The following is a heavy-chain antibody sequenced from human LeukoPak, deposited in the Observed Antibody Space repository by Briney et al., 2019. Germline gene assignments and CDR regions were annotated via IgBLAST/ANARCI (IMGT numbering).Heavy chain of an antibody. J-gene: IGHJ6*03. V-gene: IGHV3-21*01. CDR3: ARDSMGSSTSIQSYYYYYMDV. D-gene: IGHD2-2*01. CDR1: GFTFSSYS. Sequence: GSLRLSCAASGFTFSSYSMNWVRQAPGKGLEWVSSISSSSSYIYYADSVKGRFTISRDNAKNSLYLQMNSLRAEDTAVYYCARDSMGSSTSIQSYYYYYMDVWGKGTTVTVSS. CDR2: ISSSSSYI.